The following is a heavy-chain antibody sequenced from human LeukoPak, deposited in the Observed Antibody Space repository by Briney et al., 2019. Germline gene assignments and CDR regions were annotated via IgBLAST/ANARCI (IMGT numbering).Heavy chain of an antibody. Sequence: GGSLRLSCAASGFTFSSYSMNWVRQAPGKGLEWVSSISSSSSYIYYADSVKGRFTISRDNAKNLLNLQMNSLRAEDTAVYYCARDWGYYYYYGMDVWGQGTTVTVSS. CDR3: ARDWGYYYYYGMDV. CDR2: ISSSSSYI. J-gene: IGHJ6*02. D-gene: IGHD3-16*01. V-gene: IGHV3-21*01. CDR1: GFTFSSYS.